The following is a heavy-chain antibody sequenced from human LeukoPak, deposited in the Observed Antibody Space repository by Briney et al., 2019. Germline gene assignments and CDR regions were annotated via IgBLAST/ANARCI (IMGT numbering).Heavy chain of an antibody. CDR3: ARALVGYCASAFDI. D-gene: IGHD3-22*01. CDR2: IYSGGST. V-gene: IGHV3-66*01. Sequence: GGSLRLSCAASGFTVSSNYMSWVRQAPGKGLEWVSVIYSGGSTYYADSVKGRFTISRDNSKNTLYLQMNSLRAEDTAVYYCARALVGYCASAFDIWAKGQWSPSLQ. J-gene: IGHJ3*02. CDR1: GFTVSSNY.